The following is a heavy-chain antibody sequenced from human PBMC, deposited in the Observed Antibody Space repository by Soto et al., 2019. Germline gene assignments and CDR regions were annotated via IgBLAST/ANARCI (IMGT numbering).Heavy chain of an antibody. CDR2: LSSSGGST. D-gene: IGHD4-4*01. CDR3: AKCEFSFSPYSLYYFDY. V-gene: IGHV3-23*01. J-gene: IGHJ4*02. Sequence: VQLLDSGGGLVQPGGSLRLSCAASGFTFNNYVMSWVRQAPGKGLEWVSALSSSGGSTYYADSVKGRFAISRDNSKNTLYLQMNRLRAEDTAVYYCAKCEFSFSPYSLYYFDYWGQGTLVAVSS. CDR1: GFTFNNYV.